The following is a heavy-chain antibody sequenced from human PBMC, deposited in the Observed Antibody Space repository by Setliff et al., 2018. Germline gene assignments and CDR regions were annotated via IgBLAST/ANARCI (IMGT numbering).Heavy chain of an antibody. CDR2: ISFSSSSN. V-gene: IGHV3-21*01. J-gene: IGHJ4*02. Sequence: GASLSPSCAASEFTCTSYWMHWVRQAPGKGLERVSSISFSSSSNSYASSVKGRFTISRDSAKNSLFLQMKSLRAEDTAVYYCARAGGYDFHHLDYWGQGILVTVSS. D-gene: IGHD5-12*01. CDR3: ARAGGYDFHHLDY. CDR1: EFTCTSYW.